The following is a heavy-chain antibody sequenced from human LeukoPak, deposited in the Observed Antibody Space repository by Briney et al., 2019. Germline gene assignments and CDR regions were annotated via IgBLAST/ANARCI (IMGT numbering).Heavy chain of an antibody. CDR3: AIQDPARSGPYR. CDR2: INDSGGST. J-gene: IGHJ5*02. V-gene: IGHV3-23*01. D-gene: IGHD6-25*01. CDR1: GLTFSNCA. Sequence: GGSLRLSCAPSGLTFSNCAMSWVRQAPGKGLEWVSAINDSGGSTYYADSVKGRFAISRDNSKHTLWLQMNSLRADDPAVYYCAIQDPARSGPYRWGQGTLVTVSS.